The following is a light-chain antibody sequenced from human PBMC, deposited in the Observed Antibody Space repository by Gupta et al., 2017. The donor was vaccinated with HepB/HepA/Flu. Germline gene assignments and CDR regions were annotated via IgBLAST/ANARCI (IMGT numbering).Light chain of an antibody. CDR3: QQYGTTPYT. J-gene: IGKJ2*01. CDR2: DAS. V-gene: IGKV3D-20*01. Sequence: IVLTQSPATLSLYPGERATLSCWASQSVSSSYLAWYQQKPGMAPRLLIYDASSMATGIPDRFSGSGSGTDFTLTISRLEPEDFAVYYCQQYGTTPYTYGQGTKLEIK. CDR1: QSVSSSY.